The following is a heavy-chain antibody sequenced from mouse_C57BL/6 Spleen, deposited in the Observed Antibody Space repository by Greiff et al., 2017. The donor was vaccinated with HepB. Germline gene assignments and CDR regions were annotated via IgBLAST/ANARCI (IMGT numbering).Heavy chain of an antibody. CDR1: GFTFSSYG. D-gene: IGHD3-2*02. Sequence: EVQLVESGGDLVKPGGSLKLSCAASGFTFSSYGMSWVRQTPDKRLEWVATISSGGSYTYYPDSVKGRFTISRDNAKNTLYLQMSSLRSEDTAMYYCALDSSGPLAMDYWGQGTSVTVSS. CDR3: ALDSSGPLAMDY. J-gene: IGHJ4*01. CDR2: ISSGGSYT. V-gene: IGHV5-6*01.